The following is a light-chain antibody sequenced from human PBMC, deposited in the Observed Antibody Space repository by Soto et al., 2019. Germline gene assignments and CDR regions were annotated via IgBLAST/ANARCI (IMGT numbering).Light chain of an antibody. CDR3: HEYYSTPPT. V-gene: IGKV4-1*01. CDR1: QSVLYSSNNKNY. CDR2: WAS. J-gene: IGKJ1*01. Sequence: DIVMTQSPDSLAVSLGERATINCKSSQSVLYSSNNKNYLAWYQQKPGQPPKLLIYWASTRESGAPDRFSGSGSGTDFTLTISSLQAEDAVVYYSHEYYSTPPTVGQGTKVEIK.